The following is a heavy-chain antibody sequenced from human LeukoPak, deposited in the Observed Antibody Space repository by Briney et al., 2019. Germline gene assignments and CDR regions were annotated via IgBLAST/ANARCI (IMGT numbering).Heavy chain of an antibody. CDR2: INPHTGAA. J-gene: IGHJ4*02. V-gene: IGHV1-2*02. CDR1: GYTFIENY. Sequence: GASVKVSCKVSGYTFIENYIHWVRQAPGQGLEWMGLINPHTGAANYSQKFQGRVTMTRDTSISTAYMYLTRLRFDDTAVYYCARGTSGYSPWGQGTPVTVSS. CDR3: ARGTSGYSP. D-gene: IGHD3-3*01.